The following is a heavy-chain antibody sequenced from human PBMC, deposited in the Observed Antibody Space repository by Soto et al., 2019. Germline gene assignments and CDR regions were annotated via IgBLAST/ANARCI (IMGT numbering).Heavy chain of an antibody. CDR3: AGMVVVVAAPALGMDV. V-gene: IGHV3-23*01. CDR1: GFTFSSYA. J-gene: IGHJ6*02. CDR2: ISGSGGST. D-gene: IGHD2-15*01. Sequence: PGGSLRLSCAASGFTFSSYAMSWVRQAPGKGLEWVSAISGSGGSTYYADSVKGRFTISRDNSKNTLYLQMNSLRAEDTAVYYCAGMVVVVAAPALGMDVWGQGTTVTVSS.